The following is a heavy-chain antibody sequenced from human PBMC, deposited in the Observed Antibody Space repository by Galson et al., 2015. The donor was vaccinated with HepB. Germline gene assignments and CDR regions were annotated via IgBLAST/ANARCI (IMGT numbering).Heavy chain of an antibody. J-gene: IGHJ6*02. V-gene: IGHV3-23*01. Sequence: SLRLSCAASGFTFSKYAMSWVRQAPGKGLAWVAAIRAGDDRTHYADSVKGRFTISRDNSKNTLYLQMNSLRAEDTALYYCAKERGSTYYQYYYGMDVWGQGTTVTVSS. D-gene: IGHD2-21*01. CDR3: AKERGSTYYQYYYGMDV. CDR1: GFTFSKYA. CDR2: IRAGDDRT.